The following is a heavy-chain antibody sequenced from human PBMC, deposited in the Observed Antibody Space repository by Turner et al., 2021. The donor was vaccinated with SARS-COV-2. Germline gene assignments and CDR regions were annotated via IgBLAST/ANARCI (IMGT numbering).Heavy chain of an antibody. CDR1: GGSISSSSYY. Sequence: QLQLQESGPGLVKPSETLSLTCTVSGGSISSSSYYWGWIRQPPGKGLEWIGSIYYSGSTYYNPSLKSRVSISLDDSKRQFSLILNSATAADTAVYYCARGGGYCLDYWGQGMLVTVSS. V-gene: IGHV4-39*07. D-gene: IGHD2-21*01. CDR2: IYYSGST. J-gene: IGHJ4*02. CDR3: ARGGGYCLDY.